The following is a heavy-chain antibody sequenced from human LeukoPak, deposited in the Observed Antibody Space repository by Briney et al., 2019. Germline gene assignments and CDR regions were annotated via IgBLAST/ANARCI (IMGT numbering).Heavy chain of an antibody. D-gene: IGHD6-19*01. J-gene: IGHJ4*02. V-gene: IGHV1-69*13. CDR3: TEGIAVAGTDY. CDR2: IIPIFGTA. Sequence: SVTVSCTASGGTFSIYAISWVRQAPGQGLEWMGGIIPIFGTANYAQKFQGRVTITADESTSTAYMELSSLRSEDTAVYYCTEGIAVAGTDYWGQGTLVTVSS. CDR1: GGTFSIYA.